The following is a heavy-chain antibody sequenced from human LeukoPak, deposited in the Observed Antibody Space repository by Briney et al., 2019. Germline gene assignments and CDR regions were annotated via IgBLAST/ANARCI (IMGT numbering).Heavy chain of an antibody. D-gene: IGHD3-22*01. CDR3: ARDVGYYYDSSGYQNWFDP. Sequence: ASVKVSCKASGYTFTSYYMHWVRQAPGQGLEWMGIINPSGGSTSYAQKFQGRVTMTRDTSTSTVYMELSSLRSDDTAVYYCARDVGYYYDSSGYQNWFDPWGQGTLVTVSS. V-gene: IGHV1-46*01. CDR1: GYTFTSYY. CDR2: INPSGGST. J-gene: IGHJ5*02.